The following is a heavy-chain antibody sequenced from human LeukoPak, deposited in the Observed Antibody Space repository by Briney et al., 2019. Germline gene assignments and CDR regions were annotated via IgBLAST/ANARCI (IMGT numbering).Heavy chain of an antibody. Sequence: GESLKISCKGSGYSFTSYWIGGVRQMLGKGLEWMGIIYPGDSDTRYSPSFRGQVTISADKSISTAYLQWSSLKASDTAMYYCARTYYYGSWSYSDYWGQGTLVTVSS. CDR2: IYPGDSDT. V-gene: IGHV5-51*01. CDR1: GYSFTSYW. D-gene: IGHD3-10*01. CDR3: ARTYYYGSWSYSDY. J-gene: IGHJ4*02.